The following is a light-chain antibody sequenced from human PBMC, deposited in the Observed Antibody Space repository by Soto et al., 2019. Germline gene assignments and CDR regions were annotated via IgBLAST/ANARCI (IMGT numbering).Light chain of an antibody. J-gene: IGKJ4*02. Sequence: DIVMTQSPLSLPVTPGEPASISCRSSQSLLDSNGDNYLDWYLQKPGQSPQLLIYLGFNRASGVPDRFNGSESGTDFTLEISRVEAEDVGVYYCMQALQSPPTFGGGTRVDIK. V-gene: IGKV2-28*01. CDR3: MQALQSPPT. CDR2: LGF. CDR1: QSLLDSNGDNY.